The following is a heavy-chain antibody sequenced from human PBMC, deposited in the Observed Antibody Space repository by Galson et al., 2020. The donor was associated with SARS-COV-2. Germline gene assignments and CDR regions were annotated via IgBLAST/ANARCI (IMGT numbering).Heavy chain of an antibody. CDR1: TYSNYW. CDR3: ARDRGDVAADTVHYYYMDV. J-gene: IGHJ6*03. Sequence: TYSNYWMSWVRQATGKGLEWVANINKDGSETYYMDSVKGRFTISRDNTKKSLYLQMNSLRAEDTAVYFCARDRGDVAADTVHYYYMDVWGNGTTVSMSS. CDR2: INKDGSET. V-gene: IGHV3-7*01. D-gene: IGHD2-15*01.